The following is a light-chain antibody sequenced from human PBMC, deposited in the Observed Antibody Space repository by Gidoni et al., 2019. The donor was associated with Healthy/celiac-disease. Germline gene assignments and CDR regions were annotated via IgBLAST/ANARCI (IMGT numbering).Light chain of an antibody. J-gene: IGLJ1*01. CDR1: SSNIGAGYG. CDR2: GNS. CDR3: QSYDSSLSAPYV. Sequence: QSVLTQPPSVSGAPGQRVTISCTGSSSNIGAGYGVHWYQQLPGTAPKLLISGNSNRPSGVPDRFSGSKSGTSASLAITGLQAEDEADYYCQSYDSSLSAPYVFGTGTKVTVL. V-gene: IGLV1-40*01.